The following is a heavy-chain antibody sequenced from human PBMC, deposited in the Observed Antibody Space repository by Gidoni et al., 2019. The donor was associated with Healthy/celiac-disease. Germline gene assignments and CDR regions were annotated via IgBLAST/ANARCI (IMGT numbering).Heavy chain of an antibody. V-gene: IGHV1-2*02. J-gene: IGHJ4*02. CDR2: INPNSGGT. D-gene: IGHD6-13*01. CDR3: ARVFRDSRDPYYFDY. CDR1: GYTFTGYY. Sequence: QVPLVQSGAEVKKPGASVKVSCKASGYTFTGYYMHWVRQAPGQGLEWMGWINPNSGGTNYAQKFQGRVTMTRDTSISTAYMELSRLRSDDTAVYYCARVFRDSRDPYYFDYWGQGTLVTVSS.